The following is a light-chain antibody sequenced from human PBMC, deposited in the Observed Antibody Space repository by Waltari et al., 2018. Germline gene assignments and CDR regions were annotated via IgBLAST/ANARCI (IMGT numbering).Light chain of an antibody. Sequence: DVVMTQSPLSLPVTLGQPASISCRSTQSLVYSDGNTYLNWFQQRPGQSPRRLIYKVSNRDSGVPDRVSGSGSGTDFTPKISRVEAEDVGVYYCMQGSHWPPWTFGQGTKVEIK. CDR1: QSLVYSDGNTY. CDR2: KVS. V-gene: IGKV2-30*01. J-gene: IGKJ1*01. CDR3: MQGSHWPPWT.